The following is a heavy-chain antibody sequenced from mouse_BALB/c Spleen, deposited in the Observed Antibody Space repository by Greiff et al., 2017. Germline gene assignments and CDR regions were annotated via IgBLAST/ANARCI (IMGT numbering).Heavy chain of an antibody. D-gene: IGHD2-3*01. CDR2: INPYNDGT. CDR3: ARSNYDGYYRYLDY. J-gene: IGHJ2*01. V-gene: IGHV1-14*01. Sequence: HLVESGPELVKPGASVKMSCKASGYTFTSYVMHWVKQKPGQGLEWIGYINPYNDGTKYNEKFKGKATLTSDTSSSTAYMELSSLTSEDSAVYYCARSNYDGYYRYLDYWGQGTTLTVSS. CDR1: GYTFTSYV.